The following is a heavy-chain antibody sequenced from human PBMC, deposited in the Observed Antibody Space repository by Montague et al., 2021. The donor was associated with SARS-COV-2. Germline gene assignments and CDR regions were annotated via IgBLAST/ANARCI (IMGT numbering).Heavy chain of an antibody. CDR2: INHSGST. J-gene: IGHJ5*02. CDR3: ARGVTVTTFFAPKRTRRYNWFDP. V-gene: IGHV4-34*01. CDR1: GGSFSNYY. Sequence: SETLSLTCAVYGGSFSNYYWSWIRQPPGKGLEWIGEINHSGSTNYNPSLKSRVTISVDTSKNQFSLKLSSVTAADTAVYYCARGVTVTTFFAPKRTRRYNWFDPWGQGTLVTVSS. D-gene: IGHD4-17*01.